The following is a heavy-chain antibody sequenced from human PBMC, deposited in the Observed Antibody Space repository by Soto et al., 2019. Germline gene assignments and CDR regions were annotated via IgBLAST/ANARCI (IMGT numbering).Heavy chain of an antibody. J-gene: IGHJ5*02. CDR3: ASAPGGGDCFLIRS. CDR2: INAGNGYT. Sequence: ASVKVSCKTSGYTFTGSAIHWVRQAPGQRLEWMGYINAGNGYTRYSQKFQGRVTITRDTSASTVFMEVSSLESEDTAIYYCASAPGGGDCFLIRSWGQAALVTVAS. D-gene: IGHD2-21*02. V-gene: IGHV1-3*01. CDR1: GYTFTGSA.